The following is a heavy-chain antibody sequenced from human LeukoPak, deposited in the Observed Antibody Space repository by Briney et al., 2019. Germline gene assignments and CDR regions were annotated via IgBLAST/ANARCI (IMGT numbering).Heavy chain of an antibody. D-gene: IGHD5-18*01. J-gene: IGHJ4*02. CDR1: GFTFSSYA. CDR2: ISYDGSNK. Sequence: GGSLRLSCAASGFTFSSYAMHWFRQAPGKGLEGVAVISYDGSNKYYADSVKGRFTISRDNSKNTLYLQMNSLRAEDTAVYYCARDHVGYSYGSLDYWGQGTLVTVSS. V-gene: IGHV3-30*01. CDR3: ARDHVGYSYGSLDY.